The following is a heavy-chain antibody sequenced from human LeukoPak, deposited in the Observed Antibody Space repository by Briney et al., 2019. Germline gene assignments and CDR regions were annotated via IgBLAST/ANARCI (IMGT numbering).Heavy chain of an antibody. D-gene: IGHD1-26*01. CDR3: ARDASGSYYV. V-gene: IGHV1-18*04. CDR2: ISAYNGNT. CDR1: GYTFTGYY. J-gene: IGHJ4*02. Sequence: GASVKVSCKASGYTFTGYYIHWVRRAPGQGLEWMGWISAYNGNTNYAQKLQGRVTMTTDTSTSTAYMELRSLRSDDTAVYYCARDASGSYYVWGQGTLVTVSS.